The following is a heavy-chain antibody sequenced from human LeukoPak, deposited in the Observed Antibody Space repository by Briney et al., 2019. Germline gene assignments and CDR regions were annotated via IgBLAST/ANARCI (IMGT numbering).Heavy chain of an antibody. D-gene: IGHD1-14*01. CDR1: GFTFTKYW. Sequence: PGGSLRLPCAASGFTFTKYWMTWVRQAPGKGLEWVGNIKQDGSGKNYMDSVKGRFTISRDNTKNSVYLQMSSLRAEDTAVYYCAREVWGPEYWGQGTLVTVSS. J-gene: IGHJ4*02. V-gene: IGHV3-7*01. CDR3: AREVWGPEY. CDR2: IKQDGSGK.